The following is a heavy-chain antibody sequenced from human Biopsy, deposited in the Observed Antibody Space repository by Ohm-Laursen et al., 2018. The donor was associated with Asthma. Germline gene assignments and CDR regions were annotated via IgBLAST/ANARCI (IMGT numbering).Heavy chain of an antibody. CDR2: IIPMYGVP. Sequence: SVKVSCKASGYTFTRYGIAWVRQAPGQGLEWMGGIIPMYGVPKVAQKFQGRVTITADESTSTAYMEMSSLRPEDTAVYYCARVDAIMISGDFYFYSGFDLWGQGTTVRVSS. J-gene: IGHJ6*02. CDR1: GYTFTRYG. D-gene: IGHD3-16*01. V-gene: IGHV1-69*13. CDR3: ARVDAIMISGDFYFYSGFDL.